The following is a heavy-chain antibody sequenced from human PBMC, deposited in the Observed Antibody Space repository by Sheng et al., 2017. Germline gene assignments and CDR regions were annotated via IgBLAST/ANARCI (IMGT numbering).Heavy chain of an antibody. CDR3: ARERELYQLLSNYGMDV. D-gene: IGHD2-2*01. Sequence: QVQLQESGPGLVKPSETLSLTCAVSGYSISSGYYWGWIRQPPGKGLEWIGSIYHSGSTYYNPSLKSRVTISVDTSKNQFSLKLSSVTAADTAVYYCARERELYQLLSNYGMDVWGQGTTVTVSS. CDR2: IYHSGST. V-gene: IGHV4-38-2*02. CDR1: GYSISSGYY. J-gene: IGHJ6*02.